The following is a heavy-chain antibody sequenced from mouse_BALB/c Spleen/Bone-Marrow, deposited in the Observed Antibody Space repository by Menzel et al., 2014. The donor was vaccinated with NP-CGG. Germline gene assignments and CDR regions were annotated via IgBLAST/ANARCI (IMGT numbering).Heavy chain of an antibody. CDR3: VRDSSGYFDY. CDR1: GFTFSWYA. J-gene: IGHJ2*01. Sequence: LVESGGGLVKPGGSLKLSCAASGFTFSWYAMSWVRQSPEKRLEWVAEISSAGSHTYYPDTVTGRFTISRDNAKNTLYLEMSSLRSEGTAMYYCVRDSSGYFDYWGQGTTLTVSS. CDR2: ISSAGSHT. V-gene: IGHV5-9-4*01. D-gene: IGHD3-1*01.